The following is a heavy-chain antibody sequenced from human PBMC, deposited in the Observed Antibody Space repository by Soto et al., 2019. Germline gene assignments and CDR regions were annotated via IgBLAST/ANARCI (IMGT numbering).Heavy chain of an antibody. V-gene: IGHV3-30*18. CDR2: ISYDGSNK. D-gene: IGHD3-3*01. J-gene: IGHJ6*02. CDR1: GFTFSSYG. Sequence: GVPLRLSYAASGFTFSSYGMHWVRQAPGKGLEWVEVISYDGSNKYYADSVKGRFTISRDNSKNTLYLQMNSLRAEDTAVYYCAKVPHPGTYYDFRSGYYTGDDYGMDVWGQGTTVTVSS. CDR3: AKVPHPGTYYDFRSGYYTGDDYGMDV.